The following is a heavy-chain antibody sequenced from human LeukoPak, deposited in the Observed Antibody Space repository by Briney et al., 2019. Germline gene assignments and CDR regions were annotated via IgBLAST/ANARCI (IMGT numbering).Heavy chain of an antibody. Sequence: GASVKVSCKASGGTFSSYAISWVRQSPGQGLEWMGGIIPIFGTANYAQKFQGRVTITADESTSTAYMELSSLRSEDTAVYYCARDPQWLVMSHDAFDIWGQGTMVTVSS. CDR1: GGTFSSYA. J-gene: IGHJ3*02. CDR3: ARDPQWLVMSHDAFDI. V-gene: IGHV1-69*13. D-gene: IGHD6-19*01. CDR2: IIPIFGTA.